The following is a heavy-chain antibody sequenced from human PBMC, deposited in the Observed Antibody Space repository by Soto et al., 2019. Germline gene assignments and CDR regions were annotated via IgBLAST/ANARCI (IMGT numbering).Heavy chain of an antibody. CDR1: GFTFSSYW. V-gene: IGHV3-7*01. J-gene: IGHJ4*02. CDR2: IKGDGSEK. Sequence: EVQMVESGGGLVQPGGSLRLSCAASGFTFSSYWMYWVRQAPGKGLEWVANIKGDGSEKNYVDSVKGRFTISRDNAKNSLYLLMHRLRVEVTAVYYCAGSLLRGEGTLVNVSS. CDR3: AGSLL.